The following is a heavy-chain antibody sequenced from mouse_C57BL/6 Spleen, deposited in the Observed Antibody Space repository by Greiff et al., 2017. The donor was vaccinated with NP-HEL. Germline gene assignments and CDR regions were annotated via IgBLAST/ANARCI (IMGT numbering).Heavy chain of an antibody. J-gene: IGHJ3*01. CDR2: ILPGSGST. D-gene: IGHD2-4*01. V-gene: IGHV1-9*01. CDR3: ARSYYDYDWCAY. Sequence: VQLQQSGAELMKPGASVKLSCKATGYTFTGYWIEWVKQRPGHGLEWIGEILPGSGSTNYHEKFKGKATFTADTSSNTAYMQLSSLTTEDSAIYYCARSYYDYDWCAYWGQGTLVTVSA. CDR1: GYTFTGYW.